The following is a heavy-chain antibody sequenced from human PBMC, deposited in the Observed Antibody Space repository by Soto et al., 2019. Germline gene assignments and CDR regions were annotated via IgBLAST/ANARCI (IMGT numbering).Heavy chain of an antibody. J-gene: IGHJ4*02. CDR3: VRGVYRYGEYYFDY. Sequence: ASVKVSCKASGYTFTSCGISWVRQAPGQGLEWMGWISAYNGNTNYAQKLQGRVTMTTDTSTSTAYMELRSLRSDDTAVYYCVRGVYRYGEYYFDYWGQGTLVTVSS. CDR2: ISAYNGNT. D-gene: IGHD3-16*01. CDR1: GYTFTSCG. V-gene: IGHV1-18*01.